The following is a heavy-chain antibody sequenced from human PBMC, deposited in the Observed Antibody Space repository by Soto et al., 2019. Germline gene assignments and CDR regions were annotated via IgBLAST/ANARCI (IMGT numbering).Heavy chain of an antibody. CDR2: IYYSGST. CDR3: GTMPIVVEPAPMDV. V-gene: IGHV4-30-4*01. J-gene: IGHJ6*02. D-gene: IGHD2-2*01. CDR1: DGSIIGLDYC. Sequence: LCLHCSVSDGSIIGLDYCWSWIHQPPGKGLEWIGYIYYSGSTSYNASLKSRTSISADPSNNQFSLKLHSLTAADTAVYFCGTMPIVVEPAPMDVWGPGTSVTVSS.